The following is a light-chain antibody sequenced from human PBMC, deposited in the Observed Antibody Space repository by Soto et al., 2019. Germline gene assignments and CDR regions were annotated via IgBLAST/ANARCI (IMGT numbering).Light chain of an antibody. CDR1: QSVSNY. V-gene: IGKV3-11*01. CDR3: QQRSNWIT. Sequence: EIVLTQSPATLSLSPGERATLSCRASQSVSNYLAWYQQKPGQAPRLLIYGASSRATGIPDRFSGSGSGTDFTLTISSLEPEDFAVYYCQQRSNWITFGQGTRLEIK. CDR2: GAS. J-gene: IGKJ5*01.